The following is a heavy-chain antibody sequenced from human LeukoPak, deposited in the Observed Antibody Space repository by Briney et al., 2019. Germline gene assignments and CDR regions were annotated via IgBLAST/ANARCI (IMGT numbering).Heavy chain of an antibody. CDR2: ISAYNGNT. V-gene: IGHV1-18*01. D-gene: IGHD3-22*01. Sequence: ASVKVSCKASGYTFTSYGISWVRRAPGQGLEWMGWISAYNGNTNYAQKLQGRVTMTTDTSTSTAYMELRSLRSDDTAVYYCAKVPLNYYDSSDFPTGDYFDYWGQGTLVTVSS. J-gene: IGHJ4*02. CDR3: AKVPLNYYDSSDFPTGDYFDY. CDR1: GYTFTSYG.